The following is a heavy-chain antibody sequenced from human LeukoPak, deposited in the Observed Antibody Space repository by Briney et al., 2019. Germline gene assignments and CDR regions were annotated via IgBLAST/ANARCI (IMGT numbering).Heavy chain of an antibody. J-gene: IGHJ4*02. D-gene: IGHD5-18*01. CDR3: ARDNRYSSFDY. Sequence: GASVKVSCKASGYTFTSYGISWVRQAPGQGLEWMGWISAYNGNTNYAQKLQGRVTMTTDTSTSTVYMELRSLRSDDTAVYYCARDNRYSSFDYWGQGTLVTVSS. CDR1: GYTFTSYG. V-gene: IGHV1-18*01. CDR2: ISAYNGNT.